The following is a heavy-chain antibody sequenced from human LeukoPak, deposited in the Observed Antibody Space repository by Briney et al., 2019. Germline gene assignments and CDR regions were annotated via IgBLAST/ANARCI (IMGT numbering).Heavy chain of an antibody. CDR2: IYYSGST. J-gene: IGHJ4*02. Sequence: KPSETLSLTCTVSGGSISSYYWSWIRQPPGKGLEWIGYIYYSGSTNYNPSLKSRVTISVDTSKNQFSLKLGSVTAADTAVYYCARARKYYFWSGYYFDYWGQGTLVTVSS. V-gene: IGHV4-59*12. CDR1: GGSISSYY. D-gene: IGHD3-3*01. CDR3: ARARKYYFWSGYYFDY.